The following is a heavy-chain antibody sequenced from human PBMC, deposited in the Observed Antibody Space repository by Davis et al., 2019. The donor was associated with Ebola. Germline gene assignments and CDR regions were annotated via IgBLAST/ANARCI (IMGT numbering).Heavy chain of an antibody. Sequence: AASAKVSCKASGYTFTSHDINWVRQATGQGLEWVGWINPNSGNTGYARKFQGRVTMTRNTSINTAYMELSSLRSEDTAVYFCARDSSGVVGANDFDYWGQGTLVTVSS. J-gene: IGHJ4*02. CDR1: GYTFTSHD. V-gene: IGHV1-8*01. D-gene: IGHD1-26*01. CDR3: ARDSSGVVGANDFDY. CDR2: INPNSGNT.